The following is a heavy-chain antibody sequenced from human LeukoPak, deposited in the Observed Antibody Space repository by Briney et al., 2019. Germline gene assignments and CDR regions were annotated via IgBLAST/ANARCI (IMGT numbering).Heavy chain of an antibody. CDR1: GPSLSSYQ. V-gene: IGHV4-59*01. J-gene: IGHJ4*02. Sequence: SETLSLTCAVSGPSLSSYQWSWLRPPPGKGLEGIGYIYYSGSTNYHPSLKGRLTISVDTSNNQVSLKLSSVIAAATAVYYCGRAEYGGNSGFWGLFEYWGRGTLLSVSS. CDR2: IYYSGST. CDR3: GRAEYGGNSGFWGLFEY. D-gene: IGHD4-23*01.